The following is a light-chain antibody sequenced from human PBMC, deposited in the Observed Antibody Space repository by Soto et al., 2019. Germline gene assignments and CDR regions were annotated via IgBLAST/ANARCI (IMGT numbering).Light chain of an antibody. Sequence: IQLTQSPSSLSASVGDRVTITCRASQDIAIYLAWYQQKPGKAPSLLISAASTLHSGVPSRFSGSGSGTDFTLTISSLQPEDFATYYCQQLWTYPLTFGGGTKVDIK. J-gene: IGKJ4*01. CDR2: AAS. V-gene: IGKV1-9*01. CDR3: QQLWTYPLT. CDR1: QDIAIY.